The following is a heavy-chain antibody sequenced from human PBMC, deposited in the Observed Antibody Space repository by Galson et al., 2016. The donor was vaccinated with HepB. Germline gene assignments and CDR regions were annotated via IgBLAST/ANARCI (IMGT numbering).Heavy chain of an antibody. J-gene: IGHJ4*02. Sequence: SLRLSCAASGFSFSDYYMTWIRQAPGKGLEWLSDISGGSSYRNYADSVKGRFTISRDNVKNSLYLQMNSLRADDTAVYYCARGGWQQLPSPLDYWGQGTLVTVSS. CDR3: ARGGWQQLPSPLDY. CDR1: GFSFSDYY. V-gene: IGHV3-11*06. CDR2: ISGGSSYR. D-gene: IGHD5-24*01.